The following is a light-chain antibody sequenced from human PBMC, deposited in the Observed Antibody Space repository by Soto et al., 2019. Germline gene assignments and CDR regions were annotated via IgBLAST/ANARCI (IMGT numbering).Light chain of an antibody. V-gene: IGKV1-6*01. CDR3: LQDYNYPRT. Sequence: AIEMTQSPSSLPASVGDRVTITCRASQGIRNDLGWYQQKPGKAPKLLSYAASSFPSGVPARFSGSGAGTDFTLTISSLQPEDFATYYCLQDYNYPRTFGQGTKVEIK. J-gene: IGKJ1*01. CDR1: QGIRND. CDR2: AAS.